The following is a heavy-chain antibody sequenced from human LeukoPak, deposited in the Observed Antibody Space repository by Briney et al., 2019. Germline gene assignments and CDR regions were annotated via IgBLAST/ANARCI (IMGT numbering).Heavy chain of an antibody. CDR2: IIPIFGTA. V-gene: IGHV1-69*13. D-gene: IGHD2-2*01. J-gene: IGHJ2*01. CDR3: ARGPENQLLWGYYWYFDL. CDR1: GGTFSSYA. Sequence: SVKVSCKASGGTFSSYAISWVRQAPGQGLEWMGGIIPIFGTANYAQKFQGRVTITADESTSTAYMELSSLRSEDTAVYYCARGPENQLLWGYYWYFDLWAVAPWSLSPQ.